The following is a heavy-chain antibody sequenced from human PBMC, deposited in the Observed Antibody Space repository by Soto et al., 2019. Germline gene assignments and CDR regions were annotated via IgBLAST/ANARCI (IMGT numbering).Heavy chain of an antibody. CDR3: ARRRSGWLHF. CDR2: IYPGDSDT. D-gene: IGHD6-19*01. Sequence: LKISCKASGYSFSDYWIGWVRQMPGKGLEWMGIIYPGDSDTRYSPSFQGQVTISADKSINTAYLQLNSLKASDTAIYYCARRRSGWLHFWGQGTLVTVSS. CDR1: GYSFSDYW. J-gene: IGHJ4*02. V-gene: IGHV5-51*01.